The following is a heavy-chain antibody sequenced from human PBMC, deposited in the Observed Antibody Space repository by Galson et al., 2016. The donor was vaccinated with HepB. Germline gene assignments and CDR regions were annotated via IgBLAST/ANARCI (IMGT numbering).Heavy chain of an antibody. CDR1: GLSFKSYG. D-gene: IGHD6-19*01. J-gene: IGHJ4*02. CDR3: ASSYNSGSFDN. Sequence: SLRLSCAASGLSFKSYGMNWVRQAPGKGLEWVAVIWYDGSQTFYADSVKGRFTISRDNSKNSLYLEVTSLRGDDSAVYYCASSYNSGSFDNWGQGTLVTVSS. CDR2: IWYDGSQT. V-gene: IGHV3-33*01.